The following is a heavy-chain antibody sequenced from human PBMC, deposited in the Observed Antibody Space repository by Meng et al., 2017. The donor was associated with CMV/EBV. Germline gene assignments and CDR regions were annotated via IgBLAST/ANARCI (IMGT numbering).Heavy chain of an antibody. CDR3: ARVKGAREYFQH. CDR2: IYSGGST. J-gene: IGHJ1*01. Sequence: SCAASGFTVSSNYMSWVRQAPGKGLEWVSVIYSGGSTYYADSVKGRFTISRDNAKNSLYLQMNSLRAEDTAVYYCARVKGAREYFQHWGQGTLVTVSS. CDR1: GFTVSSNY. D-gene: IGHD3-16*01. V-gene: IGHV3-53*01.